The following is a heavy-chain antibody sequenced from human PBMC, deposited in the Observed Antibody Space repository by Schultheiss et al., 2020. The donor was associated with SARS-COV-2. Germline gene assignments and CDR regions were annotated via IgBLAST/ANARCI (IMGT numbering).Heavy chain of an antibody. V-gene: IGHV1-18*01. CDR1: GGTFSSYA. D-gene: IGHD4-23*01. Sequence: ASVKVSCKASGGTFSSYAISWVRQAPGQGLEWMGWISAYNGNTNYAQKLQGRVTMTTDTSTSTAYMELRSLRSDDTAVYYCARDAATVVIYYYYGMDVWGQGTTVTVSS. J-gene: IGHJ6*02. CDR3: ARDAATVVIYYYYGMDV. CDR2: ISAYNGNT.